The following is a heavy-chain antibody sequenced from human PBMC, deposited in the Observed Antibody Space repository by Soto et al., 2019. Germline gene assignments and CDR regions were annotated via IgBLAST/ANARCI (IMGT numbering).Heavy chain of an antibody. CDR2: INAGNGNT. Sequence: QVQLVQSGAEVKKPGASVKVSCKASGYTFTSYAMHWVRQAPGQRLEWMGWINAGNGNTKYSQKFQGRVTITRDTSASPAHRELSSLRPEDTAVNYCAGGGLALMDVWGQGTTVTVSS. CDR3: AGGGLALMDV. D-gene: IGHD3-16*01. J-gene: IGHJ6*02. V-gene: IGHV1-3*01. CDR1: GYTFTSYA.